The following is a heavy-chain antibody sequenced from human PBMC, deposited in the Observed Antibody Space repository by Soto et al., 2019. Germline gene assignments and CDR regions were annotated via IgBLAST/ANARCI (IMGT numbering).Heavy chain of an antibody. Sequence: SVKVSCKASGGTFSSYAISWVRQAPGQGLEWMGGIIPIFGTANYAQKFQGRVTITADESTSTAYMELSSLRSEDTAVYYCARGAAMVVYYFDYWGQGTLVTVSS. V-gene: IGHV1-69*13. J-gene: IGHJ4*02. D-gene: IGHD5-18*01. CDR2: IIPIFGTA. CDR1: GGTFSSYA. CDR3: ARGAAMVVYYFDY.